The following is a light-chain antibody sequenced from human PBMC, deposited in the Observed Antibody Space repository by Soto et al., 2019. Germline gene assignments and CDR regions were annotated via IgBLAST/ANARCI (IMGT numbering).Light chain of an antibody. CDR3: QQYGTSPPYS. V-gene: IGKV3-20*01. CDR2: GAS. J-gene: IGKJ2*01. CDR1: QTISRHY. Sequence: EIVFTQSPGTLSLSPGERATLSCRASQTISRHYLAWYQQKPGQAPRLLIYGASSRATGIPDRFSGSGSGTDFTLNISRLEPEDFAVYYCQQYGTSPPYSFGQGTDLELK.